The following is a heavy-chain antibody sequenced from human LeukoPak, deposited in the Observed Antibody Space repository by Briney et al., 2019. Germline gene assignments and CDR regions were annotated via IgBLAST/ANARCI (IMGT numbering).Heavy chain of an antibody. Sequence: PGGSLRLSCAASGFTFRIYAMSWVRQAPGKGLEWVSGISGSDASTFYADSVMGRFTISRDNSMNTLYLQMNSLRAEDTAVYYCAKGTYSSSFYYFDYWGQGTLVTVSS. CDR2: ISGSDAST. D-gene: IGHD6-13*01. V-gene: IGHV3-23*01. CDR3: AKGTYSSSFYYFDY. CDR1: GFTFRIYA. J-gene: IGHJ4*02.